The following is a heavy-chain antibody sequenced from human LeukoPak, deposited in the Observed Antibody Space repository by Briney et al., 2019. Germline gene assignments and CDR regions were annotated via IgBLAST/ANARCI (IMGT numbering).Heavy chain of an antibody. Sequence: PGRSLRLSCVGSGFSFSRYAMHWVRQAPGKGLEWVAVISYDGSNKYYADSVKGRFTISRDNSKSTLYLQMNTLRGEDTAVYYCARESPIEGIASGQDAFDIWGQGTMVTVSS. J-gene: IGHJ3*02. CDR3: ARESPIEGIASGQDAFDI. CDR2: ISYDGSNK. V-gene: IGHV3-30-3*01. CDR1: GFSFSRYA. D-gene: IGHD3-10*01.